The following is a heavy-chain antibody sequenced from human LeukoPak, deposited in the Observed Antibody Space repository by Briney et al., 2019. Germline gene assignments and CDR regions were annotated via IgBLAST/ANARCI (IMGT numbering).Heavy chain of an antibody. D-gene: IGHD3-3*01. V-gene: IGHV3-21*01. CDR3: AREPSTHYYDFWSGPLGGMDV. J-gene: IGHJ6*02. CDR1: GFTFSSYS. CDR2: ISSSSSYI. Sequence: GGSLRLSCAASGFTFSSYSMNWVRQAPGKGLEWVSPISSSSSYIYYADSVKGRFTISRDNATNSLYLQMNSRRAEDTAVYYCAREPSTHYYDFWSGPLGGMDVWGQGTTVTVSS.